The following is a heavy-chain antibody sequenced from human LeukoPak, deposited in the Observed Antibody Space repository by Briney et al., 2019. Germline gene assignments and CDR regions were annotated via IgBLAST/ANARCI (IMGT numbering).Heavy chain of an antibody. J-gene: IGHJ4*02. Sequence: SETLSLTCAVYGGSFSGYYWSWIRQPPGKGLEWIGEINHSGSTYYNPSLKSRVTISVDTSKNHFSLKLSSVTAADTAVYYCARDFRGGYDFWSGYYTPYYFDYWGQGTLVTVSP. CDR3: ARDFRGGYDFWSGYYTPYYFDY. CDR2: INHSGST. CDR1: GGSFSGYY. V-gene: IGHV4-34*01. D-gene: IGHD3-3*01.